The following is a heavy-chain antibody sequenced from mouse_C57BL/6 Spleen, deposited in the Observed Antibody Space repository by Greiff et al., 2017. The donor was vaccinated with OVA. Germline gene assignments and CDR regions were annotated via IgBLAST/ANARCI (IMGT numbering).Heavy chain of an antibody. J-gene: IGHJ3*01. CDR3: ARSDSSGSWFAY. D-gene: IGHD3-2*02. CDR1: GYTFTSYW. CDR2: INTSNGGT. Sequence: QVQLQQPGTELVQPGASVKLSCKASGYTFTSYWMHWVKQRPGQGLEWIGNINTSNGGTNYNEKFKSKAPLTVDKSSSTAYMQLSSLTSEDSAVYDCARSDSSGSWFAYWGQGTLVTVSA. V-gene: IGHV1-53*01.